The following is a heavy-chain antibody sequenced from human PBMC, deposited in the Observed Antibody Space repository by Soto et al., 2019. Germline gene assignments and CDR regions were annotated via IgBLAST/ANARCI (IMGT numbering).Heavy chain of an antibody. CDR2: ISAYNGDT. J-gene: IGHJ6*03. CDR3: ARDRGVAPPVAGNTHYYYYMDV. CDR1: GYSFTNYG. V-gene: IGHV1-18*01. Sequence: QDQLVQSGGEVKKPGASVKVSCKASGYSFTNYGITWVRQAPGQGFEWMGWISAYNGDTNYAQKLQGRVTMTTDASTRTAYLELRSPTSGDTAVYYCARDRGVAPPVAGNTHYYYYMDVWGKGTTVTVSS. D-gene: IGHD6-19*01.